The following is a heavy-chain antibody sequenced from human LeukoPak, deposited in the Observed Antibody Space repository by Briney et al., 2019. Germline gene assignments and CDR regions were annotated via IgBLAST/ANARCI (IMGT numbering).Heavy chain of an antibody. Sequence: SETLSLTCAVYGGSFSGYYWSWIRQPPGKGLEWIGEINHSGSTNYNPSLKSRVTISVDTSKNQFSLKLSSVTAADTAVYYCARGQGSGNHFDYWGQGTLVTVSS. CDR3: ARGQGSGNHFDY. V-gene: IGHV4-34*01. CDR2: INHSGST. J-gene: IGHJ4*02. CDR1: GGSFSGYY. D-gene: IGHD1-26*01.